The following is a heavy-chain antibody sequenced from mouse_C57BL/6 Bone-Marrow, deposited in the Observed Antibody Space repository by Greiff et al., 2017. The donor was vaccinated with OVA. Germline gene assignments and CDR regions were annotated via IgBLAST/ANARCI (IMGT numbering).Heavy chain of an antibody. J-gene: IGHJ4*01. CDR1: GFNIKDYY. V-gene: IGHV14-2*01. Sequence: EVKLQESGAELVKPGASVKLSCTASGFNIKDYYMHWVKQRTEQGLEWIGRIDPEDGETKYAPKFRGKATITADTSSNTAYLQLSSLTSEDTAVYYSIYYDYADAMDYWGQGTSVTVSS. D-gene: IGHD2-4*01. CDR3: IYYDYADAMDY. CDR2: IDPEDGET.